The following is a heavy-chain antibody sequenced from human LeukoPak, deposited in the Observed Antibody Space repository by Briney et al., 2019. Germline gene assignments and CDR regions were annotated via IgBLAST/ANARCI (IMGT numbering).Heavy chain of an antibody. Sequence: GGSLRLSCAASGFTFSSYGMHWVRQAPGKGLEWVAVIWYDGSNKYYADSVKGRFTISRDNSKNTLYLQMNSLRAEDTAVYYCAKDRDTIVRVPEAPDAFDIWGQGTMVTVSS. CDR3: AKDRDTIVRVPEAPDAFDI. J-gene: IGHJ3*02. V-gene: IGHV3-33*06. D-gene: IGHD3-10*01. CDR2: IWYDGSNK. CDR1: GFTFSSYG.